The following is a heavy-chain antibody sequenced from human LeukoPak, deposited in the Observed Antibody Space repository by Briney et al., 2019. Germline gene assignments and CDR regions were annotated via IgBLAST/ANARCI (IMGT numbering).Heavy chain of an antibody. J-gene: IGHJ5*02. CDR1: GGSISSSSYY. CDR2: IYYSGST. D-gene: IGHD2-15*01. V-gene: IGHV4-39*01. Sequence: SETLSLTCTVSGGSISSSSYYWGWIRQPPGKGLEWIGNIYYSGSTYYNPSLKSRVTISVDTSKNQFSLKLSSVTAADTAVYYCARPDYSQYLDPWGQGTLVTVSS. CDR3: ARPDYSQYLDP.